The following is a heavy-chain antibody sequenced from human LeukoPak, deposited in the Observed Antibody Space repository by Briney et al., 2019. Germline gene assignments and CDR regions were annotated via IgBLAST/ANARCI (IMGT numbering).Heavy chain of an antibody. J-gene: IGHJ2*01. CDR1: GGSINSSNW. CDR2: IYHSGST. Sequence: SGTLSLTCAVSGGSINSSNWWSWVRQPPGKGLEWIGSIYHSGSTYYNPSLKSRVTISVDTSKNQFSLKVSSVTAADTAVYYCATHPYDFWSGSVHWYFDLWGRGTLVTVSS. V-gene: IGHV4-4*02. CDR3: ATHPYDFWSGSVHWYFDL. D-gene: IGHD3-3*01.